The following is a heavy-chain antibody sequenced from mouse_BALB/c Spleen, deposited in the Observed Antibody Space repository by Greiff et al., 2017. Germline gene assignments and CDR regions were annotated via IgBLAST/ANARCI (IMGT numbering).Heavy chain of an antibody. J-gene: IGHJ4*01. CDR2: INPNNGGT. V-gene: IGHV1-53*01. CDR3: ARAGRSYAMDY. Sequence: QVQLQQPGAELVKPGASVKLSCKASGYTFTSYWMHWVKQRPGQGLEWIGDINPNNGGTIYNQKFKGKATLTVDKSSSTAYMELRSLTSEDTAVYYCARAGRSYAMDYWGQGTSVTVSS. CDR1: GYTFTSYW.